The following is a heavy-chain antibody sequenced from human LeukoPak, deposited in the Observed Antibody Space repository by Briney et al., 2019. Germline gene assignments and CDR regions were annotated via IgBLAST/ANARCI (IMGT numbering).Heavy chain of an antibody. J-gene: IGHJ4*02. CDR2: ISSSSSTI. Sequence: GGSLRLSCAASGFTFSSYSMNWVRQAPGKGLEWVSYISSSSSTIYYADSVKGRFTISRDNAKNSLYLQMNSLRAEDTALYYCAKAFRSSWLTIDYWGQGTLVTVSS. CDR1: GFTFSSYS. V-gene: IGHV3-48*01. D-gene: IGHD6-13*01. CDR3: AKAFRSSWLTIDY.